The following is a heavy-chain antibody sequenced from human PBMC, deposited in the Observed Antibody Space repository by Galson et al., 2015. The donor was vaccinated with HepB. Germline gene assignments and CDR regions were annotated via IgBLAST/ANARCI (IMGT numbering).Heavy chain of an antibody. CDR2: INTGNGDT. J-gene: IGHJ4*02. D-gene: IGHD2-2*01. V-gene: IGHV1-3*04. CDR3: ARVRCTSCLYYFDF. CDR1: GYNFPTYA. Sequence: SVKVSCKASGYNFPTYALHWVRQAPGQRLEWMGWINTGNGDTKYSQIFQDRVTVTKDTSASTAYMELSSLRSEDTAMYYCARVRCTSCLYYFDFWGQGTLVTVSS.